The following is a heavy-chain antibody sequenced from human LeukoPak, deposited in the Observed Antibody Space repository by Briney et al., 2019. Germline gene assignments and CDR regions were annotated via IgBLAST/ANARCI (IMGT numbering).Heavy chain of an antibody. D-gene: IGHD3-9*01. CDR3: AKDENFDWFDP. Sequence: GGSLRLSCAASAFTFRSYAMSWVRQAPGKGLEWLSVISGSGGSTYYADSVKGRFTISRDNSKNTLYLQMNSLRAEDTAVCYCAKDENFDWFDPWGQGTLVTVSS. CDR2: ISGSGGST. CDR1: AFTFRSYA. V-gene: IGHV3-23*01. J-gene: IGHJ5*02.